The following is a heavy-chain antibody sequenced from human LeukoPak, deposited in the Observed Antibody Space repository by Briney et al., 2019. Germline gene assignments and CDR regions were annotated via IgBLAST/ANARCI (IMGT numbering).Heavy chain of an antibody. CDR1: GFTFRSDV. D-gene: IGHD6-13*01. CDR3: ARGEVDSSWSFDY. Sequence: GGSLRLSCAASGFTFRSDVMHWVRQAPGKGLEWVAVISYDGSNKYYADSVKGRFTISRDNSKNTLYLQMNSLRAEDTAVYYCARGEVDSSWSFDYWGQGTLVTVSS. J-gene: IGHJ4*02. V-gene: IGHV3-30-3*01. CDR2: ISYDGSNK.